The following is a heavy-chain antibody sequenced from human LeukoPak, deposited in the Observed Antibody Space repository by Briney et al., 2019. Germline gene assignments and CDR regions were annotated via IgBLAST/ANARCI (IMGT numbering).Heavy chain of an antibody. CDR2: IKGDGSYK. CDR1: GFTVSSNY. V-gene: IGHV3-7*03. Sequence: PGGSLRLSCAASGFTVSSNYMSWVRQAPGKGLEWVANIKGDGSYKYYVDSVKGRFTISRDNAKSSVYLQMNTLRAEDTAVYYCATSADSSGNDWGQGTLVTVSS. J-gene: IGHJ4*02. CDR3: ATSADSSGND. D-gene: IGHD3-22*01.